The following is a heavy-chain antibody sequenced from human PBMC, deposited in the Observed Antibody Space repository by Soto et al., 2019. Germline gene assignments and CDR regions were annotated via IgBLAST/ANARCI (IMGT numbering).Heavy chain of an antibody. J-gene: IGHJ4*02. CDR1: GYNFIGYG. D-gene: IGHD6-13*01. CDR2: ISGYNGNT. Sequence: VQLVQSGAEVKKPGASVKVSCKASGYNFIGYGISWVRQAPRQGLEWMGWISGYNGNTDHAQKLRGRVTMTADTSTSTAYMELRSLRSDDTAVYYCARLGPHDTSSRFDYWGQGTLVIVSS. CDR3: ARLGPHDTSSRFDY. V-gene: IGHV1-18*01.